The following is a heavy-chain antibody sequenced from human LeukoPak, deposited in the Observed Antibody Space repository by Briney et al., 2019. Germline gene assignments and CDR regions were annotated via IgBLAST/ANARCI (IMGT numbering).Heavy chain of an antibody. Sequence: GGSLRLSCAASGFTVSSSYMNWVRQAPGKGLEWVSLIYGGGSTYYADSVKGRFTISRDNSENTLYLQMNSLRAEDTAVYYCARRGDGGRSFDYWGQGTLFTVSS. CDR1: GFTVSSSY. V-gene: IGHV3-53*01. CDR2: IYGGGST. J-gene: IGHJ4*02. CDR3: ARRGDGGRSFDY. D-gene: IGHD4-23*01.